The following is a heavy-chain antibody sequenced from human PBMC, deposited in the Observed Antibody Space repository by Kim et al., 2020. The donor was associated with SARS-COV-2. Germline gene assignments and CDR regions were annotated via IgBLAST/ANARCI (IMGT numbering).Heavy chain of an antibody. J-gene: IGHJ4*02. V-gene: IGHV4-31*03. Sequence: SETLSLTCTVSGGSISCGGYYWSWIRQHPGKGLEWIGYIYYSGSTYYNPSLKSRVTISVDTSKNQFTLKLSSVTAADTAVYYCARAEGSITMFGVVIQNFGYWGQGTRLTVPS. CDR3: ARAEGSITMFGVVIQNFGY. CDR2: IYYSGST. CDR1: GGSISCGGYY. D-gene: IGHD3-3*01.